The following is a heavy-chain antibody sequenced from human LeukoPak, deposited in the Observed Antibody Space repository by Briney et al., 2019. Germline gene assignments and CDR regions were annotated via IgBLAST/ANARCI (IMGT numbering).Heavy chain of an antibody. J-gene: IGHJ3*02. CDR3: ARLRYCNSASCHNRPKDAFET. Sequence: NRGASLKPSPPGSGYSFANYWLGWVRLMPGKGLEWMGIIYPGDSDTRYSPSFQGQVTISADKSITTAYLQWSSLRASDSAIYYCARLRYCNSASCHNRPKDAFETWGQGTMVTVSS. CDR1: GYSFANYW. D-gene: IGHD2-2*01. CDR2: IYPGDSDT. V-gene: IGHV5-51*01.